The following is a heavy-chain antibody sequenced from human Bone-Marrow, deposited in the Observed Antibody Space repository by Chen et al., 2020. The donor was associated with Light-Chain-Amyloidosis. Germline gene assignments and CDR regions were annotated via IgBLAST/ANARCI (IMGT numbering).Heavy chain of an antibody. J-gene: IGHJ4*02. CDR1: GYTFPNYW. CDR3: ARRRDGYNFDY. Sequence: EMQLEQSGPEVKKPGESLKTPCKDSGYTFPNYWIGWVRQMPGKGLEWMGVIYPDDSDARYSPSFEGQVTISADKSITTAYLQWRSLKASDTAMYYCARRRDGYNFDYWGQGTLVTVSS. V-gene: IGHV5-51*01. CDR2: IYPDDSDA. D-gene: IGHD5-12*01.